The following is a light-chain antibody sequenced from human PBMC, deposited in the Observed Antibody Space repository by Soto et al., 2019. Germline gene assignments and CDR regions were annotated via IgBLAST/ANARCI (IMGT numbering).Light chain of an antibody. J-gene: IGLJ2*01. CDR3: SSYTSSTTPV. Sequence: QSALTQPASVSGSPGQSITISCTGTSSDVGGYAYVSWYQQYPGKAPKLVLSEVSNRPSGVSHRFSGSKSGNTASLTISGLQAEDEADYYCSSYTSSTTPVFGGGTKLTVL. V-gene: IGLV2-14*01. CDR2: EVS. CDR1: SSDVGGYAY.